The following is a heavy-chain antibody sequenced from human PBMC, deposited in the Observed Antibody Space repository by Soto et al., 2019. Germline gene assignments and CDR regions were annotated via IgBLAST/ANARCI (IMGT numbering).Heavy chain of an antibody. J-gene: IGHJ6*02. V-gene: IGHV1-18*04. CDR2: ISAYNGNT. CDR3: ARARWLQSANYYYDGMDV. D-gene: IGHD5-12*01. Sequence: QVQLVQSGAEVKKPGASVKVSCKASGYTFTSYGISWVRQAPGQGLEWMGWISAYNGNTNYAQKLQGRVTMTTDTATSTAYMELRSLRSDDTAVYYCARARWLQSANYYYDGMDVWGQGTTVTVSS. CDR1: GYTFTSYG.